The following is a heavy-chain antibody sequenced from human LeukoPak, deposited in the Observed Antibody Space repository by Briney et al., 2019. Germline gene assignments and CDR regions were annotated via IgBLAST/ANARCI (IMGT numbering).Heavy chain of an antibody. CDR1: GGSVSSYY. Sequence: SETLSLTCTVSGGSVSSYYWSWIRQPPGKGLEWIGYMYYSGSTNYNPSLKSRVTISVDTSKNQFSLKLSSVTAADTAVYYCARKGSTYYGGNSVAFDIWGQGTMVTVSS. CDR3: ARKGSTYYGGNSVAFDI. CDR2: MYYSGST. D-gene: IGHD4-23*01. V-gene: IGHV4-59*02. J-gene: IGHJ3*02.